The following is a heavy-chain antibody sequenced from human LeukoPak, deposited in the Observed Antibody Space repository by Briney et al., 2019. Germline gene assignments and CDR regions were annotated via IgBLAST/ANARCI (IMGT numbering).Heavy chain of an antibody. CDR3: ARIRDQYDSSAIDY. CDR1: GFTFSTYN. J-gene: IGHJ4*02. CDR2: ISSSSSYI. D-gene: IGHD3-22*01. V-gene: IGHV3-21*01. Sequence: GGSLRLSCAASGFTFSTYNMNWVRQAPGKGLEWVSSISSSSSYIYYADSMKGRFTISRDNAKNSLYLQMNSLRAEDTAVYYCARIRDQYDSSAIDYWGQGTLVTVSS.